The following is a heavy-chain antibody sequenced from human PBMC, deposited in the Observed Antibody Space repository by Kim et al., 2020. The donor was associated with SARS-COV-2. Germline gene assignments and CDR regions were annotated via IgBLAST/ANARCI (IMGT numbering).Heavy chain of an antibody. CDR2: IIPIFGTA. CDR1: GGTFSSYA. D-gene: IGHD4-17*01. CDR3: ARGSPPAHDYGDYAGLLRGQLEGVWFDP. Sequence: SVKVSCKASGGTFSSYAISWVRQAPGQGLEWMGGIIPIFGTANYAQKFQGRVTITADESTSTAYMELSSLRSEDTAVYYCARGSPPAHDYGDYAGLLRGQLEGVWFDPWGQGTLVTVSS. V-gene: IGHV1-69*13. J-gene: IGHJ5*02.